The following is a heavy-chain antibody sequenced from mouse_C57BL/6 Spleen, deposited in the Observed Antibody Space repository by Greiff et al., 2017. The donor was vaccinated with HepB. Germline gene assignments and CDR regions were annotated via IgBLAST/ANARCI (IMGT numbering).Heavy chain of an antibody. V-gene: IGHV5-16*01. CDR2: INYDGSST. CDR1: GFTFSDYY. Sequence: EVNVVESEGGLVQPGSSMKLSCTASGFTFSDYYMAWVRQVPEKGLEWVANINYDGSSTYYLDSLKSRFIISRDNAKNILYLQMSSLKSEDTATYYCARGVLLLDYWGQGTTLTVSS. J-gene: IGHJ2*01. CDR3: ARGVLLLDY. D-gene: IGHD6-5*01.